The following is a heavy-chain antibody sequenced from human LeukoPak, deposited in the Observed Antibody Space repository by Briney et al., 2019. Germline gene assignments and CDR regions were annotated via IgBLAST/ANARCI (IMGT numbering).Heavy chain of an antibody. CDR2: IWFDGSNE. V-gene: IGHV3-33*06. CDR1: GFIFSSYA. Sequence: GGSLRLSCAASGFIFSSYAMHWVRQAPGKGLEWVAIIWFDGSNEYHADSVKGRLTISRDNSMNTVYLQMNSLRAEDTAVYYCAKGDKAAAGSFDYWGQGTLVTVSS. D-gene: IGHD6-13*01. CDR3: AKGDKAAAGSFDY. J-gene: IGHJ4*02.